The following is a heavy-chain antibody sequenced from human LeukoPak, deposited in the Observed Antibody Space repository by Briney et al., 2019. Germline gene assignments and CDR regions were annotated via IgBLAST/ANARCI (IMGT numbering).Heavy chain of an antibody. J-gene: IGHJ4*02. CDR3: ARGFGDNY. CDR1: GFTFTRYS. CDR2: IGYDENNK. Sequence: GGSLRLSCAASGFTFTRYSIHWVRQAPGKGLEWVAFIGYDENNKYYADSVKGRFTISRDNSKNTLYLQMNSLRAEDTAVYYCARGFGDNYWGQGTLVTVSS. D-gene: IGHD3-10*01. V-gene: IGHV3-30*02.